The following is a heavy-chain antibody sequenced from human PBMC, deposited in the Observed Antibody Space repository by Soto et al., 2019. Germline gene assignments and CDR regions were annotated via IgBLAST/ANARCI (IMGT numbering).Heavy chain of an antibody. CDR2: ISSSGSTI. V-gene: IGHV3-11*01. CDR1: GFTFSDYY. CDR3: ARVEDYIWGTHPVGAFDI. D-gene: IGHD3-16*01. Sequence: PGGSLRLSCAASGFTFSDYYMSWIRQAPGKGLEWVSYISSSGSTIYYADSVKGRFTISRDNAKNSLYLQMNSLRAEDTAVYYCARVEDYIWGTHPVGAFDIWGQGTMVTVSS. J-gene: IGHJ3*02.